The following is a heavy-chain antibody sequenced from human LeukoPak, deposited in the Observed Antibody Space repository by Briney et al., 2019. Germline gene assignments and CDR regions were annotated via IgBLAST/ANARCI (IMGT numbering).Heavy chain of an antibody. CDR2: INHSGST. D-gene: IGHD6-6*01. V-gene: IGHV4-34*01. CDR3: ARDFSSSSSVYYYYYMDV. Sequence: SETLSLTCAVYGGSFSGYYWSWIRQPPGKGLEWIGEINHSGSTNYNPSLKSRVTISVDTSKNQFSLKLSSVTAADTAVYYCARDFSSSSSVYYYYYMDVWGKGTSVTVSS. J-gene: IGHJ6*03. CDR1: GGSFSGYY.